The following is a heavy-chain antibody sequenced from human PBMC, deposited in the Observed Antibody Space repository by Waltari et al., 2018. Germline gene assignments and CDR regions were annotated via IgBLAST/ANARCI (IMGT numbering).Heavy chain of an antibody. V-gene: IGHV1-69*05. CDR2: IIPIFGTA. D-gene: IGHD6-13*01. Sequence: QVQLVQSGAEVKKPGSSVKVPCKASGGTFSSYAISWVRQAPGQGLEWMGGIIPIFGTANYAQKFQGRVTITTDESTSTAYMELSSLRSEDTAVYYCARGRIAAAGTAPTFDYWGQGTLVTVSS. CDR3: ARGRIAAAGTAPTFDY. CDR1: GGTFSSYA. J-gene: IGHJ4*02.